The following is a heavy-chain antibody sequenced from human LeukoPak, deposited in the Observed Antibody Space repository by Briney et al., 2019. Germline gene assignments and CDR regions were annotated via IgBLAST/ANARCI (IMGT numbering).Heavy chain of an antibody. CDR2: IYYSGST. J-gene: IGHJ5*02. D-gene: IGHD2-21*01. CDR3: ARHKTSSISFGFDP. V-gene: IGHV4-61*01. Sequence: SETLSLTCSVSGGSISSGNYYWSWIRQPPGKGLEWIGFIYYSGSTNYNPSLKSRVTISVDTSKNQFSLKLSSVTAADTAMYYCARHKTSSISFGFDPWGQGTLVTVSS. CDR1: GGSISSGNYY.